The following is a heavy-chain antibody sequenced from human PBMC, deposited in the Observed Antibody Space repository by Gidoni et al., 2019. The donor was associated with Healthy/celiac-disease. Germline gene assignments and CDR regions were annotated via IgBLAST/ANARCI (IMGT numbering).Heavy chain of an antibody. CDR1: GFTFGSYA. Sequence: QVQLVESGGGVVQPGRSLRLSCAASGFTFGSYAMPWVRQAPGKGLEWVAVISYDGSNKYYADSVKGRFTISRDNSKNTLYLQMNSLRAEDTAVYYCAREDVVGSGWCPFDYWGQGTLVTVSS. CDR2: ISYDGSNK. J-gene: IGHJ4*02. V-gene: IGHV3-30*01. CDR3: AREDVVGSGWCPFDY. D-gene: IGHD6-19*01.